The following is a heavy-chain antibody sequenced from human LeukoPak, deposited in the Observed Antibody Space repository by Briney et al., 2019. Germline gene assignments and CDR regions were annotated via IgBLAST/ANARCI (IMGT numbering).Heavy chain of an antibody. CDR1: GATFSKSS. CDR3: ARVQAVGVPVARDAYDDYGMDI. CDR2: TIPLVGVT. J-gene: IGHJ6*02. V-gene: IGHV1-69*04. Sequence: SVKVSCKGSGATFSKSSISWVRQAPGQGLEWIGRTIPLVGVTHYAQKLKGRVTITADGSTGTAFMELSSLKSEDTAVYYCARVQAVGVPVARDAYDDYGMDIWGQGTTVTVSS. D-gene: IGHD2-2*01.